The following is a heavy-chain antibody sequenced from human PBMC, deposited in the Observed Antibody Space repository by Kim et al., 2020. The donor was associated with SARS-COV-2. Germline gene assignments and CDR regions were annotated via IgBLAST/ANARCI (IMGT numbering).Heavy chain of an antibody. Sequence: DSVKGRFTNSRENSKNTMYLQMNSLGAEDTAMYYCARGYSSGWGGVFDYWGQGTLVTVSS. V-gene: IGHV3-53*01. D-gene: IGHD6-19*01. J-gene: IGHJ4*02. CDR3: ARGYSSGWGGVFDY.